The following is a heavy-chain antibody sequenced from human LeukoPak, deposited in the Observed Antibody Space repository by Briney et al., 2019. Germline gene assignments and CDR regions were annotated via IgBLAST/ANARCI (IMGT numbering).Heavy chain of an antibody. Sequence: HTGGSLRLSCAASGFTFSSYAMSWVRQAPGKGLEWVSAISGSGGSTYYADSVKGRFTISRDNSKNTLYLQMNSLRAEDTAVYYCAKLQQWLVTDAVFDYWGQGTLVTVSS. V-gene: IGHV3-23*01. CDR1: GFTFSSYA. J-gene: IGHJ4*02. CDR3: AKLQQWLVTDAVFDY. CDR2: ISGSGGST. D-gene: IGHD6-19*01.